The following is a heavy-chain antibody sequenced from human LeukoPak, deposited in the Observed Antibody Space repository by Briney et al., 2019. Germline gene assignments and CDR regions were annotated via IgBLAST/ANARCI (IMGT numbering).Heavy chain of an antibody. J-gene: IGHJ6*02. Sequence: SETLSLTCTVSGGSISTSPYYWGWIRQPPGKGLEWIGSISYSGSTYYNPSFKSRVTIPFDTSKNQFSLKLSSVTAADTAVYYCARVGATTPHYYYYYGMDVWGQGTTVTVSS. CDR3: ARVGATTPHYYYYYGMDV. D-gene: IGHD1-26*01. CDR2: ISYSGST. CDR1: GGSISTSPYY. V-gene: IGHV4-39*07.